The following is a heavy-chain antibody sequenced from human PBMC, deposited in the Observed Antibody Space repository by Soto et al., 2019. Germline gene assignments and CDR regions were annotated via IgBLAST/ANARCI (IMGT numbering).Heavy chain of an antibody. D-gene: IGHD4-17*01. V-gene: IGHV4-31*03. CDR3: ARGMTTVTTFDY. CDR1: GGSISSGGYY. J-gene: IGHJ4*02. Sequence: SETLSLTCTVSGGSISSGGYYWSWIRQHPGKGLEWIGYIYYSGSTYYNPSLKSRVTISVDRSKNQISLKLSSVTAADTAVYYCARGMTTVTTFDYWGQGTLVTVSS. CDR2: IYYSGST.